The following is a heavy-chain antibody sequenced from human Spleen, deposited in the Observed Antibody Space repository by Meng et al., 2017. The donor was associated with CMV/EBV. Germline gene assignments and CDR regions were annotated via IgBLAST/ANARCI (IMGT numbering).Heavy chain of an antibody. CDR3: ARVGSSSSVDY. J-gene: IGHJ4*02. CDR2: ISSSSSTI. CDR1: GFTFSSYG. Sequence: GESLKISCAASGFTFSSYGMHWVRQAPGKGLEWVSYISSSSSTIYYADSVKGRFTISRDNAKNSLYLQMNSLRAEDTAVYYCARVGSSSSVDYWGQGTLVTVSS. D-gene: IGHD6-6*01. V-gene: IGHV3-48*04.